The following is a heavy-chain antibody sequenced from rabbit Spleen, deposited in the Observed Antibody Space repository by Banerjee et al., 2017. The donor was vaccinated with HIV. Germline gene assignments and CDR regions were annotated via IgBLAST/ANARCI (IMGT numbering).Heavy chain of an antibody. CDR2: IYADSSGST. CDR3: ARDLVDVIGWNFNL. Sequence: QSLEESGGDLVKPGASRTLTCTASGFSFSSSYYMCWVRQAPGKGLECIACIYADSSGSTWYASWAKGRLIMSRTSSTTVTLQMTSLTAADTATYFCARDLVDVIGWNFNLWGPGTLVTVS. CDR1: GFSFSSSYY. V-gene: IGHV1S40*01. D-gene: IGHD1-1*01. J-gene: IGHJ4*01.